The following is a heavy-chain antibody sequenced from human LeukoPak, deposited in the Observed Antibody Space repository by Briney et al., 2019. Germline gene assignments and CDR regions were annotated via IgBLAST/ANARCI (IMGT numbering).Heavy chain of an antibody. D-gene: IGHD3-22*01. Sequence: GGSLRLSCAASGFTFSSHWMHWVRHAPGKGLVWVSRINSDGSITNYADSVKGRFTISRDNAKNTLFLQMNSLRGEDTAVYYCAPSRYYYDSSGYYLDLGLDYWGQGTLVTVSS. J-gene: IGHJ4*02. CDR1: GFTFSSHW. V-gene: IGHV3-74*01. CDR2: INSDGSIT. CDR3: APSRYYYDSSGYYLDLGLDY.